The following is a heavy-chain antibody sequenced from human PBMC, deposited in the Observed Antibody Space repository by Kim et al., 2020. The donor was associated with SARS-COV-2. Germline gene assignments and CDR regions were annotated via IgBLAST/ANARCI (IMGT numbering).Heavy chain of an antibody. CDR2: TA. J-gene: IGHJ4*02. Sequence: TASDAQKCQGRVTITADESTSTAYMELSSLRAEDTAVYYCARVQGSSEDYWGQGTLVTVSS. D-gene: IGHD6-6*01. CDR3: ARVQGSSEDY. V-gene: IGHV1-69*01.